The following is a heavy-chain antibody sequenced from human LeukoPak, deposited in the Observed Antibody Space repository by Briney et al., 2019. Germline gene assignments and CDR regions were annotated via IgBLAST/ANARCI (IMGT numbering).Heavy chain of an antibody. CDR2: ITPIFGTA. Sequence: SVKVSCKASGGTFNNYAINWLRQAPGQGLEWMGGITPIFGTANYVQKFQGRVTITADKSTSTAFMELSSLRSEDAAIYYCARASSDDTAMATPFAYWGQGTLVTVSS. CDR3: ARASSDDTAMATPFAY. V-gene: IGHV1-69*06. D-gene: IGHD5-18*01. CDR1: GGTFNNYA. J-gene: IGHJ4*02.